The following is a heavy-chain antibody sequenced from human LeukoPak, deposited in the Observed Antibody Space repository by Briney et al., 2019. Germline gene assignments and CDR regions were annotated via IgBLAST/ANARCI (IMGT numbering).Heavy chain of an antibody. CDR3: ARGPRGCPFTFGGVIVTDAFDI. D-gene: IGHD3-16*02. Sequence: SETLSLTCAVYGGSFSGYYWSWIRQPPGKGLEWIGEINHSGSTNYNPSLKSRVTISVDTSKNQFSLKLSSVTAADTAVYYCARGPRGCPFTFGGVIVTDAFDIWGQGTMVTVSS. J-gene: IGHJ3*02. V-gene: IGHV4-34*01. CDR2: INHSGST. CDR1: GGSFSGYY.